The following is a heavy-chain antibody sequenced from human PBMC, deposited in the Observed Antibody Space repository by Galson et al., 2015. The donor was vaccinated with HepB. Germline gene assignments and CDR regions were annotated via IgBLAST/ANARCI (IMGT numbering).Heavy chain of an antibody. CDR1: GFTFSSYA. D-gene: IGHD1-26*01. Sequence: SLRLSCAASGFTFSSYAMHWVRQAPGKGLEWVAVISYDGSNKYYADSVKGRFTISRDNSKNTLYLQMNSLRAEDTAVYYCARGKLLSRWRPKGAIDYWGQGTLVTVSS. J-gene: IGHJ4*02. CDR3: ARGKLLSRWRPKGAIDY. CDR2: ISYDGSNK. V-gene: IGHV3-30*04.